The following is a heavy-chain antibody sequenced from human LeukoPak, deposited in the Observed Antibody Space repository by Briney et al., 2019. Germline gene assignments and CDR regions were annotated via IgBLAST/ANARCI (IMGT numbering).Heavy chain of an antibody. J-gene: IGHJ3*02. CDR2: IYYSGST. CDR3: ARIFDYDSSGYPLVAFDI. Sequence: SETLSLTCTVSGGSISSYYWSWIRQPPGKGLEWIGYIYYSGSTYYNPSLKSRVTISVDTSKNQFSLKLSSVTAADTAVYYCARIFDYDSSGYPLVAFDIWGQGTMVTVSS. V-gene: IGHV4-59*04. D-gene: IGHD3-22*01. CDR1: GGSISSYY.